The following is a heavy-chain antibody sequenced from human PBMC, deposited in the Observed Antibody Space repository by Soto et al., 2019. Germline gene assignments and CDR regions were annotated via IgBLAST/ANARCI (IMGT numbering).Heavy chain of an antibody. Sequence: GGSVKVSCKASGYPFTDYYIHLVRQAPGQGLEWMGIINPSGGSPSHAQKFQGRVTMTRDTSTSTVYMELSSLRSEDTAVYYCARDGSSSPTNFFDYWGQGTTVTVSS. CDR1: GYPFTDYY. V-gene: IGHV1-46*01. J-gene: IGHJ4*02. CDR2: INPSGGSP. CDR3: ARDGSSSPTNFFDY. D-gene: IGHD6-6*01.